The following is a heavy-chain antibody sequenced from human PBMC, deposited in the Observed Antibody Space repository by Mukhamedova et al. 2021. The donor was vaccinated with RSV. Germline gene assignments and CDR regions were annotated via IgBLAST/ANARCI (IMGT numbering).Heavy chain of an antibody. CDR3: ARGGGGLVP. Sequence: SGDTNYAQKFQGRVTMTRDTSISAAYMELSRLISDDTAVYYCARGGGGLVPWCQGTLVTVSS. J-gene: IGHJ4*02. CDR2: SGDT. V-gene: IGHV1-2*02. D-gene: IGHD3-16*01.